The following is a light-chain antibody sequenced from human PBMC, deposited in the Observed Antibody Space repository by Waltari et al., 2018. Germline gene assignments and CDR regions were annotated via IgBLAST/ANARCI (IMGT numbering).Light chain of an antibody. V-gene: IGLV2-23*02. CDR2: AVS. CDR3: SSYAGSSKGV. CDR1: SSDVGNYKR. J-gene: IGLJ2*01. Sequence: QSALTQPASVSGSPGQSITISCTGTSSDVGNYKRVSWYQQHPGKAPKLMLYAVSKRPSGVSDLFSGAKSGDMASLTISGLQPEDEAEYFCSSYAGSSKGVFGGGTKVTVL.